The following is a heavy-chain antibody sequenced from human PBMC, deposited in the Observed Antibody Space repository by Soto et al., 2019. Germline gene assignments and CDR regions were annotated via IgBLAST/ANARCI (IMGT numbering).Heavy chain of an antibody. CDR2: IVPVYRTS. CDR3: ATDTGSYYDVAY. J-gene: IGHJ4*02. V-gene: IGHV1-69*06. Sequence: QVQLVRSGAEVKTPGSSVKVSCKASGGTLRSYAFHWVRQAPGQGLEWMGGIVPVYRTSKYAQKFQGRLTITADTSTSTTYMQLSSLTSEDTALYYCATDTGSYYDVAYWGQGTLVTVSS. CDR1: GGTLRSYA. D-gene: IGHD1-26*01.